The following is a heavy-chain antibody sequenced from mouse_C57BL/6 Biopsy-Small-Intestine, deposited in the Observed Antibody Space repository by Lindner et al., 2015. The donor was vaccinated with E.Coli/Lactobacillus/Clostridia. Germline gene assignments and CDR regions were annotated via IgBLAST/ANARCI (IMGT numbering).Heavy chain of an antibody. CDR1: GYAFSSSW. V-gene: IGHV1-82*01. CDR2: IYPGDGDT. J-gene: IGHJ4*01. Sequence: VQLQESGPELVKPGASVKISCKASGYAFSSSWMNWVKRRPGKGLEWIGRIYPGDGDTNYSGKFKGKATLTADKSSSTAYMQLSSLTSEDSAVYFCARWLLYYYAMDYWGQGTSVTVSS. D-gene: IGHD2-3*01. CDR3: ARWLLYYYAMDY.